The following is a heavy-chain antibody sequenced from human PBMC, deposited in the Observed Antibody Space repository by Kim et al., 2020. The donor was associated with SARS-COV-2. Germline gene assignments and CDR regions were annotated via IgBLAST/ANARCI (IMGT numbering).Heavy chain of an antibody. Sequence: SETLSLTCTVSGGSISSYYWSWIRQPPGKGLEWIGYIYYSGSTNYNPSLKSRVTISVDTSKNQFSLKLSSVTAADTAVYYCAREGNLDYYGMDVWGQGTTVTVSS. CDR2: IYYSGST. V-gene: IGHV4-59*13. J-gene: IGHJ6*02. CDR3: AREGNLDYYGMDV. D-gene: IGHD3-10*01. CDR1: GGSISSYY.